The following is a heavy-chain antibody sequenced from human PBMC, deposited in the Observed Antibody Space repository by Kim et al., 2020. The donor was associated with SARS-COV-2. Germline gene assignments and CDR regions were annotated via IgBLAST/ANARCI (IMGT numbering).Heavy chain of an antibody. D-gene: IGHD3-22*01. Sequence: GGSLRLSCAASGFTFSNYLMNCVRQTPGEGLVWVSRINSDGRITEYEYAVKGRFTIFRNNATNTLYLQMNSLSPEETAVYYCARAGDYDISGYYGFFHYWGQGDLVTVST. CDR2: INSDGRIT. CDR1: GFTFSNYL. CDR3: ARAGDYDISGYYGFFHY. J-gene: IGHJ1*01. V-gene: IGHV3-74*03.